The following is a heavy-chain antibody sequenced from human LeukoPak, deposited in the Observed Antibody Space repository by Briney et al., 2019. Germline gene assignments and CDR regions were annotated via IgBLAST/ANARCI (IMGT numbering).Heavy chain of an antibody. Sequence: SGPALVKPTQTLTLTCTFSGFSLSTSGMRVSWIRQPPWKALEWLARIDWDDDKFYSTSLKTRLTSSKDTSKNQVVLTMTNMDPVDTATYYCATLGYDFDYWGQGTLVTVSS. V-gene: IGHV2-70*04. CDR3: ATLGYDFDY. CDR2: IDWDDDK. D-gene: IGHD5-12*01. CDR1: GFSLSTSGMR. J-gene: IGHJ4*02.